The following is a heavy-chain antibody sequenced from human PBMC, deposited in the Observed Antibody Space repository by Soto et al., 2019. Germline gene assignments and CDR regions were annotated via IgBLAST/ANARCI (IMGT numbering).Heavy chain of an antibody. V-gene: IGHV3-23*01. D-gene: IGHD2-2*01. CDR2: ISGGGDAT. J-gene: IGHJ2*01. CDR3: ARKILGSTSRPNYWYFDL. CDR1: GFTFINHA. Sequence: EVQLLESGGGLVQPGGSLRLSCAGSGFTFINHAMNWVRQAPGKGLEWVSSISGGGDATFFGDSVRGRFTISRDNSKNTVTLQMNSLGVDDTAVYYCARKILGSTSRPNYWYFDLWGRGTLVTVFS.